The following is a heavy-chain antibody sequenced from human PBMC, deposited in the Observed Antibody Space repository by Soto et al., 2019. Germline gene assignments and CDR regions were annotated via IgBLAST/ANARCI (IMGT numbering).Heavy chain of an antibody. D-gene: IGHD3-3*01. V-gene: IGHV4-34*01. CDR1: GGSFSGYY. J-gene: IGHJ4*02. Sequence: SETLSLTCAVYGGSFSGYYWSWIRQPPGKGLEWIGEINHSGSTNYNPSLKSRVTISVDTSKNQFSLKLSSVTAADTAVYYCARVLVHYDFWSGYYQLSYYFDYWGQGTLVTVSS. CDR3: ARVLVHYDFWSGYYQLSYYFDY. CDR2: INHSGST.